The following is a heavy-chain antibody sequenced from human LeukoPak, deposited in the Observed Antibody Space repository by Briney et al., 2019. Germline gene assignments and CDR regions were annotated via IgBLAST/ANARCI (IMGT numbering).Heavy chain of an antibody. CDR3: ATQHPPSHEYGDYGGYHFDY. V-gene: IGHV4-34*01. D-gene: IGHD4-17*01. J-gene: IGHJ4*02. CDR1: GGSFSGYY. Sequence: SETLSLTCAVYGGSFSGYYWSWIRQPPGKGLEWIGEINHSGSTNYNPSLKSRVTISVDTSKNQFSLKLSSVTAADTAVHYCATQHPPSHEYGDYGGYHFDYWGQGTLVTVSS. CDR2: INHSGST.